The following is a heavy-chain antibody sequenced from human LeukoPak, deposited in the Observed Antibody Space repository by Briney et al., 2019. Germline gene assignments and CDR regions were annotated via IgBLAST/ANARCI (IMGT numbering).Heavy chain of an antibody. CDR2: ISGSGDRR. D-gene: IGHD6-19*01. CDR1: GFTFSSYA. CDR3: AKDQDQWLVQYFDF. J-gene: IGHJ4*02. V-gene: IGHV3-23*01. Sequence: GSLRLSCAASGFTFSSYAMSWVRQAPGKGLEWVSGISGSGDRRHYADSVKGRFTISRDNSNKTLYLQMNSLRAEDTALYYCAKDQDQWLVQYFDFWGQGTLVTVSS.